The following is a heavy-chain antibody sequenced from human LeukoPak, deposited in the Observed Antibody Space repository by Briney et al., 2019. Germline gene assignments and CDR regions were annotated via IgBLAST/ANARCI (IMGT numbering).Heavy chain of an antibody. Sequence: GGSLRLSCAASGFTVSSNYMSWVRQAPGKGLEWVAVIQYDGSEKRYADSVKGRFTVSRDNSKNTLYLQMNSLRAEDTAVYYCARGRLRVVPAAIGYWGQGTLVTVSS. V-gene: IGHV3-30-3*01. CDR1: GFTVSSNY. CDR3: ARGRLRVVPAAIGY. J-gene: IGHJ4*02. CDR2: IQYDGSEK. D-gene: IGHD2-2*01.